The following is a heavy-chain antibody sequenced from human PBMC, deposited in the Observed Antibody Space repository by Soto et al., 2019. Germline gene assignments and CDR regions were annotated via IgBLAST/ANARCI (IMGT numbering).Heavy chain of an antibody. D-gene: IGHD6-13*01. J-gene: IGHJ3*02. V-gene: IGHV3-30*18. CDR2: ISYDGSNK. CDR1: GFTFSSYG. CDR3: AKTRSSWYDAFDI. Sequence: GESLKISCAASGFTFSSYGMHWVRQAPGKGLEWVAVISYDGSNKYYADSVKGRFTISRDNSKNTLYLQMNSLRAEDTAVYYCAKTRSSWYDAFDIWGQGTMVTVSS.